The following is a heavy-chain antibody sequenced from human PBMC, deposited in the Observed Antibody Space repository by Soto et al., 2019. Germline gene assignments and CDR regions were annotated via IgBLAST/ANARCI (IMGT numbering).Heavy chain of an antibody. CDR1: GFTFSSYG. Sequence: GGSLRLSCAASGFTFSSYGMHWVRQAPGKGLEWVAVIWYDGSNKYYADSVKGRFTISRDNSKNTLYLQMNSLRAEDTAVYYCARDPGLGGYYPYYFDYWGQGTLVTVSS. CDR2: IWYDGSNK. CDR3: ARDPGLGGYYPYYFDY. V-gene: IGHV3-33*01. D-gene: IGHD3-22*01. J-gene: IGHJ4*02.